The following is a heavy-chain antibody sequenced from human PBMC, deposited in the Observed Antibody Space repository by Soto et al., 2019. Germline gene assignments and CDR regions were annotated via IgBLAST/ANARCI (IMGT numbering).Heavy chain of an antibody. J-gene: IGHJ4*02. D-gene: IGHD3-9*01. V-gene: IGHV3-48*02. CDR2: ISRDSDTI. CDR3: ARVGMDWSYTSDH. CDR1: GFSFNYYS. Sequence: QLVESGGDLVQPGGSLRLSCAASGFSFNYYSMNWVRQAPGKGLEWVSYISRDSDTIYYADSVKGRFTISRDNAKSSLYLQMNSLRDEDTAMYYCARVGMDWSYTSDHWGQGTLVTVSS.